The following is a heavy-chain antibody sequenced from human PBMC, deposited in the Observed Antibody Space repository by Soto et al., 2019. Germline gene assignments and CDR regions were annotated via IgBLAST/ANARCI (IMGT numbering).Heavy chain of an antibody. D-gene: IGHD1-20*01. CDR2: VSYSGSP. CDR3: ARHYNTGAFFDY. J-gene: IGHJ4*02. CDR1: GASVSGSHY. V-gene: IGHV4-39*01. Sequence: QLQLQESGPGLVESSETLSLTCSVSGASVSGSHYWGWIRQPPGKGLEWIGSVSYSGSPYYSPSFKSRITISVDTSNNQFSLRVRSVTATDTAVYFCARHYNTGAFFDYWGQGKLVTVSS.